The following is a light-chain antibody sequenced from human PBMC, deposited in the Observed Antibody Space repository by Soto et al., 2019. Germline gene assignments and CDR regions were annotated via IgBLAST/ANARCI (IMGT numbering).Light chain of an antibody. V-gene: IGLV2-23*02. CDR1: SSDVGSYNL. J-gene: IGLJ2*01. Sequence: QSALTQPASVSGSPGQSITISCTGTSSDVGSYNLVSWYQQHPGKAPKLMIYEVSKRPSGVPNHFSGSKSGNTASLTISGLQAEDEADHYCCSYAGSSTLVFGGGTKLTVL. CDR2: EVS. CDR3: CSYAGSSTLV.